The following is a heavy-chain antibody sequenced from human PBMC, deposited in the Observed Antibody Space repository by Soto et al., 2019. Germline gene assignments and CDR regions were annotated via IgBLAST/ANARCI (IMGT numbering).Heavy chain of an antibody. J-gene: IGHJ2*01. CDR1: GYTFTGYY. V-gene: IGHV1-2*04. Sequence: SVKVSCKASGYTFTGYYMHWVRQAPGQGLEWMGWINPNSGGTNYAQKFQGWVTMTRDTSISTAYMELSRLRSDDTAVYYCARDLSHCSSTSCYNGPYWYFDLWGRGTLVTVSS. CDR3: ARDLSHCSSTSCYNGPYWYFDL. D-gene: IGHD2-2*02. CDR2: INPNSGGT.